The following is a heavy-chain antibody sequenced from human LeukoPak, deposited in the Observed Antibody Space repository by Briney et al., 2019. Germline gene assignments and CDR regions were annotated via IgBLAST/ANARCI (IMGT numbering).Heavy chain of an antibody. Sequence: SETLSLTCTVSGGSISIYYWSWIRQPPGKGLEWIGYIYYSGSTNYNPSLKSRVTMSVDTSKNQFSLKLSSVTAADTAVYYCARDLMVRGVSTFDPWGQGTLVTVSS. CDR2: IYYSGST. D-gene: IGHD3-10*01. V-gene: IGHV4-59*01. J-gene: IGHJ5*02. CDR3: ARDLMVRGVSTFDP. CDR1: GGSISIYY.